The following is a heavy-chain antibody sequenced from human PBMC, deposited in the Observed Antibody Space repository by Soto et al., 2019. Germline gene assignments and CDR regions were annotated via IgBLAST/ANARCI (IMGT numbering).Heavy chain of an antibody. J-gene: IGHJ6*03. CDR3: AREWSNDGDSSSFCGSSSCYDNYYYMEV. Sequence: SETLYLTCTVSGGSISSGGYYWSWIRQHPGKGLEWIGYIYYSGSTCYNPSLKSRVTISVDTSKNQYSLKLSSVTAADTAGSYCAREWSNDGDSSSFCGSSSCYDNYYYMEVWGKGTTVSVSS. CDR1: GGSISSGGYY. D-gene: IGHD2-2*01. CDR2: IYYSGST. V-gene: IGHV4-31*03.